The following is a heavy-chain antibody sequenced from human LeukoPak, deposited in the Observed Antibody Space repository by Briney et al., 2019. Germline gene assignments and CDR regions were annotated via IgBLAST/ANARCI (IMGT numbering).Heavy chain of an antibody. CDR2: NYYSGST. D-gene: IGHD3-10*01. CDR1: GGSISSSSYY. Sequence: PSETLSLTCTVSGGSISSSSYYWGWIRQPPGKGLEWIGSNYYSGSTYYNPSLKSRVTISVDTSKNQFSLKLSSVTAADTAVYYCARHPLTVRGVIITWDYYYYYMDVWGKGTTVTISS. J-gene: IGHJ6*03. V-gene: IGHV4-39*01. CDR3: ARHPLTVRGVIITWDYYYYYMDV.